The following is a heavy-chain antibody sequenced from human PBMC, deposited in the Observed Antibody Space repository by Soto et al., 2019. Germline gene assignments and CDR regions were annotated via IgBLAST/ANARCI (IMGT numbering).Heavy chain of an antibody. J-gene: IGHJ4*02. CDR1: GGSFRGYF. CDR3: QGGDF. CDR2: INDSGST. Sequence: SETLSLTCAVSGGSFRGYFWSWIRQSPDKGLEWIGEINDSGSTYYNPSFKSRLTISVDTSTSQISLRLTSVTAADSAVYYCQGGDFWGQGTQVTVSS. D-gene: IGHD3-16*01. V-gene: IGHV4-34*01.